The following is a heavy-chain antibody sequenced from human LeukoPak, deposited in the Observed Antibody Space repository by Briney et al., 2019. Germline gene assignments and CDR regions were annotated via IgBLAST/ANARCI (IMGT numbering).Heavy chain of an antibody. CDR1: GYPFTNYG. J-gene: IGHJ6*02. V-gene: IGHV1-2*04. Sequence: ASVKVSCKASGYPFTNYGTSWVRQAPGQGLEWMGWINPNSGGTNYAQKFQGWVTMTRDTSISTAYMELSRLRSDDTAVYYCARDNKKEMATSPYYYYGMDVWGQGTTVTVSS. CDR2: INPNSGGT. CDR3: ARDNKKEMATSPYYYYGMDV. D-gene: IGHD5-24*01.